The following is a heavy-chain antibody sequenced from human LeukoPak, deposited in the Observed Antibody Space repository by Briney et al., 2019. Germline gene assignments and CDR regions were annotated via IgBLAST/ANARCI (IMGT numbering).Heavy chain of an antibody. Sequence: PGGSLSLPCAASGFNFKYYLLAWLRHAPGKGLAWVAYISEGGGATNYRDSVKGRFTVARDKSRNTVYLEIDSLSAADTALYYCARGASCNFYKCKCFDFWGQGTMLTVSS. CDR2: ISEGGGAT. J-gene: IGHJ3*01. D-gene: IGHD2/OR15-2a*01. CDR1: GFNFKYYL. CDR3: ARGASCNFYKCKCFDF. V-gene: IGHV3-23*01.